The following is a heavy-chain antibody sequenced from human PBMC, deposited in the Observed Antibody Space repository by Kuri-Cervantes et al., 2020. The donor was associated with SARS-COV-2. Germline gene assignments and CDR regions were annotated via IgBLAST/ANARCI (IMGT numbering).Heavy chain of an antibody. V-gene: IGHV1-46*03. J-gene: IGHJ4*02. CDR1: GYTFTSYY. CDR3: ASVAYYYGSGGAPVD. Sequence: PSVKVSCKASGYTFTSYYMHWVRQAPGQGLEWMGIINPSGGSTSYAQKFQGRVTMTRDTSTSTVYMELSSLRSEDTAVYYCASVAYYYGSGGAPVDWGQGTLVTVSS. CDR2: INPSGGST. D-gene: IGHD3-10*01.